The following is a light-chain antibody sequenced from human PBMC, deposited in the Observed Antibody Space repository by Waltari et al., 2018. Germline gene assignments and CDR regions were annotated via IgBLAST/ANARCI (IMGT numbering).Light chain of an antibody. Sequence: DIVMTQSTDSLSVSLGERCTITCKSSQSVFYNANNKHYLAWYQQKVGQPPKLLIYWASSRESGVPDRFSGSVSGTDFTLTISSLQAEDVAVYYCQQYYTAPYTFGQGTKLENK. CDR1: QSVFYNANNKHY. V-gene: IGKV4-1*01. J-gene: IGKJ2*01. CDR3: QQYYTAPYT. CDR2: WAS.